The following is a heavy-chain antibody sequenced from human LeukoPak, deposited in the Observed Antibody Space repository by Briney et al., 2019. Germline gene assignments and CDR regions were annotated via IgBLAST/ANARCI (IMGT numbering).Heavy chain of an antibody. CDR2: IYPGDSDT. CDR1: GSSFTSYW. J-gene: IGHJ4*02. CDR3: ARSNLACSSTSCYFGY. D-gene: IGHD2-2*01. V-gene: IGHV5-51*01. Sequence: GESLKISFKGSGSSFTSYWIGWVRQMPGKGLEWMGIIYPGDSDTRYSPSFQGQVTISADKSISTAYLQWSSLKASDTAMYYCARSNLACSSTSCYFGYWGQGTLVTVSS.